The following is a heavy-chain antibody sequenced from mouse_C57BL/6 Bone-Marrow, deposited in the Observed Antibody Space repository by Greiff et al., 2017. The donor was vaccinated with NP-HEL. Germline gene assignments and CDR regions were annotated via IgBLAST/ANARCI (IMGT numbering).Heavy chain of an antibody. Sequence: EVKLMESGGGLVQPGGSLKLSCAASGIDFSRYWMSWVRRAPGKGLEWIGEINPDSSTINYAPSLKDKFIISRDNAKNTLYLQMSKVRSEDTALYYCARPDYGKGYYAMDYWGQGTSVTVSS. V-gene: IGHV4-1*01. J-gene: IGHJ4*01. D-gene: IGHD1-1*01. CDR2: INPDSSTI. CDR1: GIDFSRYW. CDR3: ARPDYGKGYYAMDY.